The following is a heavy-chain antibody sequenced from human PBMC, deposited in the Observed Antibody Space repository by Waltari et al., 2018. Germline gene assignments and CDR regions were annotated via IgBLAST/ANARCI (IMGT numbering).Heavy chain of an antibody. D-gene: IGHD2-21*01. J-gene: IGHJ4*02. CDR3: ARDRAYSTFDY. CDR1: GFTFSTSW. Sequence: EVQLVESGGGLVQPGGPLRLSCAASGFTFSTSWMAWVRQSPGKGLEWVANINPDGSVINYVDSVKGRFTISRDNGKNSLYLQMNSLRAEDTAVYYCARDRAYSTFDYWGQGTLVTVSS. CDR2: INPDGSVI. V-gene: IGHV3-7*01.